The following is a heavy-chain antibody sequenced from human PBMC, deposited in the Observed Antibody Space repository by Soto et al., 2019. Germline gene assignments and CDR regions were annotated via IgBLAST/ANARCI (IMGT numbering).Heavy chain of an antibody. V-gene: IGHV3-21*01. CDR2: ISSSSGYI. CDR1: SFTFRSYS. J-gene: IGHJ4*02. D-gene: IGHD3-22*01. Sequence: GSLSLSCVASSFTFRSYSMNWVRQAPGKGLEWVSFISSSSGYIYYAESLRGRFTISRDNAKNSLYLQMNSLRAEDTAVYFCARARGSCYYFDYWGQGT. CDR3: ARARGSCYYFDY.